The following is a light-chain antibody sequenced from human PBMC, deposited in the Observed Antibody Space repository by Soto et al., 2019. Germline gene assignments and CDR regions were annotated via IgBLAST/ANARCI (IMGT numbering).Light chain of an antibody. CDR2: RAS. J-gene: IGKJ4*01. CDR3: QQYDHYPLT. V-gene: IGKV1-5*03. Sequence: DIQMTQSPSALSASVGDRVTITCRASQNISTWLAWYQQKAGKTPKILINRASTLATRVPSSFSGSGSATEFTLSISSLQPDDFATYYCQQYDHYPLTFGGGTKVEIK. CDR1: QNISTW.